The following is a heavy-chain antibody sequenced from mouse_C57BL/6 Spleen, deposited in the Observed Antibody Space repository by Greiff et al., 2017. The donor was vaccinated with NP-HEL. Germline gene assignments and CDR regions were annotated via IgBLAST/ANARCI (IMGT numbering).Heavy chain of an antibody. CDR1: GSTFTDYY. CDR3: AREGVYGNYDWFAY. Sequence: QVQLQQSGAELVRPGASVKLSCKASGSTFTDYYINWVKQRPGQGLEWIARIYPGSGNTYYNEKFKGKATLTAEKSSSTAYMQLSSLTSEDSAVYFCAREGVYGNYDWFAYWGQGTLVTVSA. D-gene: IGHD2-1*01. V-gene: IGHV1-76*01. J-gene: IGHJ3*01. CDR2: IYPGSGNT.